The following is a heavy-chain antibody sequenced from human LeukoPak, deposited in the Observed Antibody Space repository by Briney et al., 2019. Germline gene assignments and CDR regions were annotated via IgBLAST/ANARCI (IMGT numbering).Heavy chain of an antibody. V-gene: IGHV3-23*01. CDR3: AKLQELDFGY. CDR1: GFTFSSYA. Sequence: GGSLRLSCAASGFTFSSYAMSWVRQAPGKGLEWVSAISGSGGSTYYADSVEGRFTISRDNSKNTLYLRMNSLRAEDTAVYYCAKLQELDFGYWGQGTLVTVSS. J-gene: IGHJ4*02. D-gene: IGHD1-26*01. CDR2: ISGSGGST.